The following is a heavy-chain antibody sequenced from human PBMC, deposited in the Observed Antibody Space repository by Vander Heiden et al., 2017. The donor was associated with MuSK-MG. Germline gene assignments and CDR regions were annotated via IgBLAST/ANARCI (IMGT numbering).Heavy chain of an antibody. CDR3: ARRPYYDFWSGYWGLGACDI. CDR1: GYSLTIYW. Sequence: EVQRVQSGAEVKKPGESLKISCKGSGYSLTIYWNAWGLQMPGKVLEWMGIIYPGDSDTRYSPSFQGQVTISADKSISTAYLQWSSLKASDTAMYYCARRPYYDFWSGYWGLGACDIWGQGTMVTVSS. J-gene: IGHJ3*02. D-gene: IGHD3-3*01. V-gene: IGHV5-51*03. CDR2: IYPGDSDT.